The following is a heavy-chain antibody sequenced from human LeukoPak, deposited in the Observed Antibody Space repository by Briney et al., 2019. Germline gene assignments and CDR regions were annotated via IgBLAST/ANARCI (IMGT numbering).Heavy chain of an antibody. CDR3: ARGWGSSVYASAFDI. CDR1: GFTFSSYG. D-gene: IGHD3-22*01. CDR2: IWYEGNNK. Sequence: GGSLRLSCAASGFTFSSYGMHWVRQAPGKGLEWVALIWYEGNNKKYADSVKGRITISRDNSKNTLYLEMNSLRADDTAVYYCARGWGSSVYASAFDIWGQGTMVTISS. V-gene: IGHV3-33*01. J-gene: IGHJ3*02.